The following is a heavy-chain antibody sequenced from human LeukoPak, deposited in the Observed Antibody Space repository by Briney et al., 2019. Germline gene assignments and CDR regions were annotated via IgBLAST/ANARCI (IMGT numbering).Heavy chain of an antibody. CDR3: ARSPLLIAAAGGGWFDP. D-gene: IGHD6-13*01. V-gene: IGHV1-69*06. CDR1: GGTFSSYA. CDR2: IIPIFGTA. Sequence: SVKVSCKTSGGTFSSYAISWVRQAPGQGLEWMGRIIPIFGTANYAQKFQGRVTITADKSTSTAYMELSSLRSEDTAVYYCARSPLLIAAAGGGWFDPWGQGTLVTVSS. J-gene: IGHJ5*02.